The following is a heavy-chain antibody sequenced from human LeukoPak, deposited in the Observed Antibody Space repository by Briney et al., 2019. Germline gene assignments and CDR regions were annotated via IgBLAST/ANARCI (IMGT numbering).Heavy chain of an antibody. V-gene: IGHV3-74*01. CDR3: ARLGGFFFDY. J-gene: IGHJ4*02. Sequence: GGSLRLSCATSGFTFSTFWMHWVRQAPGKGLVWVSRINHDGSSTNYADSVKGRFTISRDNAKNTLYLQMNSLRAEDTAVYYCARLGGFFFDYWGQGTLVTVSS. D-gene: IGHD1-26*01. CDR2: INHDGSST. CDR1: GFTFSTFW.